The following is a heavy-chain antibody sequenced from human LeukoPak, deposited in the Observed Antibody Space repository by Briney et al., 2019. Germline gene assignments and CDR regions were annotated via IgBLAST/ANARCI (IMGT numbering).Heavy chain of an antibody. CDR3: ARVGDWNDLVY. CDR2: RYYTGDT. Sequence: SETLSLTCTVSGGSISSSNYYWGWIRQPPGKGLEWIGSRYYTGDTYYNPSLKSRVTISVDTSKNQFSLKLSSVTAADTAVYYCARVGDWNDLVYWGQGTLVTVSS. CDR1: GGSISSSNYY. J-gene: IGHJ4*02. V-gene: IGHV4-39*07. D-gene: IGHD1-1*01.